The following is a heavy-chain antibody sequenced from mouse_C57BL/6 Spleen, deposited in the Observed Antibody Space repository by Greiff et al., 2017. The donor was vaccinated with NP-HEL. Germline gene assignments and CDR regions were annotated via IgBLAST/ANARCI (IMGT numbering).Heavy chain of an antibody. Sequence: VQLQQPGAELVKPGASVKLSCKASGYTFTSYWMHWVKQRPGQGLEWIGMIHPNSGSTNYNEKFKSKATLTVDKSSSTAYMQLSSLTSEDSAVYYCARPDDGYYFDYWGQGTTLTVSS. D-gene: IGHD2-3*01. CDR2: IHPNSGST. V-gene: IGHV1-64*01. CDR3: ARPDDGYYFDY. J-gene: IGHJ2*01. CDR1: GYTFTSYW.